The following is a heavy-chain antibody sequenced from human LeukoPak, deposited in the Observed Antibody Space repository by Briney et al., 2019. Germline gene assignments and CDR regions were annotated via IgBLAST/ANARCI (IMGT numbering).Heavy chain of an antibody. CDR1: GYSFTSHW. V-gene: IGHV5-51*01. Sequence: GESLKISCKGSGYSFTSHWIGWVRQMPGKGLEWMGIIYPGGSDTRYSPSFQGQVTISADKSISTAYLQWSSLKASDTAMYYCARSYYYDSSGYPKLDYWGQGTLVTVSS. J-gene: IGHJ4*02. D-gene: IGHD3-22*01. CDR3: ARSYYYDSSGYPKLDY. CDR2: IYPGGSDT.